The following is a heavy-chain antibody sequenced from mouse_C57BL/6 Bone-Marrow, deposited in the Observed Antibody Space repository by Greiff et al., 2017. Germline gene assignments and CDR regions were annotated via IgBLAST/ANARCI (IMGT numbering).Heavy chain of an antibody. Sequence: QVQLKESGPELVKPGASVKISCKASGYAFSSSWMNWVKQRPGKGLEWIGRIYPGDGDTNYNGKFKGKATLTADKSSSTAYMQLSSLTSEDSAVYFCARWGLRLDYWGQGTTLTVSS. CDR1: GYAFSSSW. D-gene: IGHD2-4*01. CDR3: ARWGLRLDY. V-gene: IGHV1-82*01. CDR2: IYPGDGDT. J-gene: IGHJ2*01.